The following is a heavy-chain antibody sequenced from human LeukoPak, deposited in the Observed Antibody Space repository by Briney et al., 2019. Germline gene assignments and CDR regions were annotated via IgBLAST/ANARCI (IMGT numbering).Heavy chain of an antibody. J-gene: IGHJ4*02. CDR1: GGTFSSYT. CDR2: IIPILGIA. Sequence: SVKVSCKASGGTFSSYTISWVRQAPGQGLEWMGRIIPILGIANYAQEFQGRVTITADKSTSTAYMELSSLRSEDTAVYYCASQYSSSSRVYFDYWGQGTLVTVSS. V-gene: IGHV1-69*02. D-gene: IGHD6-6*01. CDR3: ASQYSSSSRVYFDY.